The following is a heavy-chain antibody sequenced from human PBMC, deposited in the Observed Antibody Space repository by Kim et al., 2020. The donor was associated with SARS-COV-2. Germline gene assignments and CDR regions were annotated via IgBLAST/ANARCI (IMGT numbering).Heavy chain of an antibody. Sequence: DSVKGRFTISRDNSKNTLYLQMNSLRAEDTAVYYCARDFLWFGELAAFDIWGQGTMVTVSS. J-gene: IGHJ3*02. CDR3: ARDFLWFGELAAFDI. V-gene: IGHV3-30*07. D-gene: IGHD3-10*01.